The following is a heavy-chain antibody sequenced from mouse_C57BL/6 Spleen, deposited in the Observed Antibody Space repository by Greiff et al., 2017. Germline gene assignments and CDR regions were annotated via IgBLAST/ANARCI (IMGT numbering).Heavy chain of an antibody. CDR2: ISDGGSYT. Sequence: EVKLVESGGGLVKPGGSLKLSCAASGFTFSSYAMSWVRQTPEKRLEWVATISDGGSYTYYPDNVKGRFTISRDNAKNNLYLQMSHLKSEDTAMYYCAGITTVVGAYWGQGTLVTVSA. D-gene: IGHD1-1*01. CDR3: AGITTVVGAY. V-gene: IGHV5-4*03. CDR1: GFTFSSYA. J-gene: IGHJ3*01.